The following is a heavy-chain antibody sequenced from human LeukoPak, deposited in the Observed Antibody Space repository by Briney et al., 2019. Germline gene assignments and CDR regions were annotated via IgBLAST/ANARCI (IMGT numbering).Heavy chain of an antibody. CDR3: ARGSYDSSGYYQSYYYYMDV. CDR2: INPNSGGT. Sequence: ASVKVSGKASGYTFTSYYMHWVRQAPGQGLEWMGWINPNSGGTNYAQKFQGRVTMTRDTSISTAYMELSRLRSDDTAVYYCARGSYDSSGYYQSYYYYMDVWGKGTTVTISS. CDR1: GYTFTSYY. J-gene: IGHJ6*03. D-gene: IGHD3-22*01. V-gene: IGHV1-2*02.